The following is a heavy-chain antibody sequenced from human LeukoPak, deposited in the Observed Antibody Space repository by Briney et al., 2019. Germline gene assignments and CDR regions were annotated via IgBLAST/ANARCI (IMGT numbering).Heavy chain of an antibody. J-gene: IGHJ3*02. CDR1: GFTFGHYW. CDR3: AREDMWAFDI. V-gene: IGHV3-7*01. D-gene: IGHD2-15*01. Sequence: GGSLRLSCAASGFTFGHYWMSWVRQAPGRGLEWVANIKPDGSQKDYVDFVKGRFTISRDNAKNSLYLQMDSLRSEDTAVYFCAREDMWAFDIWGQGTMVTVSS. CDR2: IKPDGSQK.